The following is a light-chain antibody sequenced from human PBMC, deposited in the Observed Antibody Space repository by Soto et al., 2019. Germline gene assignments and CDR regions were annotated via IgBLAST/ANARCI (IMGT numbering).Light chain of an antibody. CDR2: EGT. V-gene: IGLV2-23*01. J-gene: IGLJ1*01. Sequence: QSALTQPASVSGSPGQSIYISCTGTRSDVGTYNLVSWYQQHPGKAPKLMIYEGTKRPSGVSNRFSGSKSGNTASLTISGLQAEDDADYYCCSYAGNSYVFGTGTKLTVL. CDR3: CSYAGNSYV. CDR1: RSDVGTYNL.